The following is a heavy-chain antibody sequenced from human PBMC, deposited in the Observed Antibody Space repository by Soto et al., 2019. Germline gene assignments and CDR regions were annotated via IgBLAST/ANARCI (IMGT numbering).Heavy chain of an antibody. D-gene: IGHD3-10*01. Sequence: QITLKESGPTLVKPTQTLTLTCTFSGFSLSTSGVGVGWIRQPPGKALEWLALIYWDDDKRYSPSLKSRLTITKDTSKNQVVLTMTNMDPVDTATYYCAHRPGTFGELWEIWFDPWGQGTLVTVSS. CDR1: GFSLSTSGVG. CDR3: AHRPGTFGELWEIWFDP. CDR2: IYWDDDK. V-gene: IGHV2-5*02. J-gene: IGHJ5*02.